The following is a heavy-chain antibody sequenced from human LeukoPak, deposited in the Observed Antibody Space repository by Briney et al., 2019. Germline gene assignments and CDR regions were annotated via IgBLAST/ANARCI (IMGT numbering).Heavy chain of an antibody. Sequence: QSGGSLRLSCAASGFTFSSYAMSWVRQAPGKGLEWVSAISGSGGSTYYADSVKGRFTISRHNSKNTLYLQMNSLRAEDTAVYYCARSSGSYYNGGDYWGQGTLVTVSS. V-gene: IGHV3-23*01. D-gene: IGHD3-10*01. CDR3: ARSSGSYYNGGDY. J-gene: IGHJ4*02. CDR2: ISGSGGST. CDR1: GFTFSSYA.